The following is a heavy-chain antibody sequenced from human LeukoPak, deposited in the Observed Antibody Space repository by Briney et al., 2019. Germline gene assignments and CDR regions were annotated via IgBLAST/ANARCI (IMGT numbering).Heavy chain of an antibody. V-gene: IGHV3-23*01. Sequence: GGSLRLSCAASGFTFSSYAMSWVRQAPGKGLEWVSAISGSGGSTYYADSVKGRLTISRDNSKNTLYLQMNSPRATGTAVYYCAREGDGDNYGFDYWGQGTLVTVSS. J-gene: IGHJ4*02. CDR2: ISGSGGST. CDR1: GFTFSSYA. CDR3: AREGDGDNYGFDY. D-gene: IGHD5-24*01.